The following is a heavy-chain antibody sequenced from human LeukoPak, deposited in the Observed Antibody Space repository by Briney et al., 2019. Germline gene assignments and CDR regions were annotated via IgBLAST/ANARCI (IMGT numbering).Heavy chain of an antibody. CDR3: ASAPILTGYPIPGGYYYYYMDV. CDR1: GGTFSSYA. J-gene: IGHJ6*03. CDR2: IIPIFGTA. D-gene: IGHD3-9*01. V-gene: IGHV1-69*13. Sequence: AASVKVSCKASGGTFSSYAISWVRQAPGQGLEWMGGIIPIFGTANYAQKFQGRITITADESTSTAYMELSSLRSEDTAVYYCASAPILTGYPIPGGYYYYYMDVWGKGTTVTVSS.